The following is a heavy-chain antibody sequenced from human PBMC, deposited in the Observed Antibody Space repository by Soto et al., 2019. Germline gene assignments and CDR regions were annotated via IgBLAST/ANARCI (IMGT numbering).Heavy chain of an antibody. CDR2: IYWDDDK. D-gene: IGHD6-6*01. CDR1: GFSLSTSGVD. V-gene: IGHV2-5*02. CDR3: AHRRPYSNSPEYFFDY. Sequence: QITLKESGPTLVKPTQTLTLTCTFSGFSLSTSGVDVGWIRQPPGKALEWLALIYWDDDKRYKPSLKSRLTITKGTSRNQVVLTMTNMDPLDPATYYCAHRRPYSNSPEYFFDYWGQGTLVTVSS. J-gene: IGHJ4*02.